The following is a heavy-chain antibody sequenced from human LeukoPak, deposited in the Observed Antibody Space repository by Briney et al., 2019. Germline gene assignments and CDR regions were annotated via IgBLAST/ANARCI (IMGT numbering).Heavy chain of an antibody. J-gene: IGHJ3*02. D-gene: IGHD3-10*01. CDR1: GGSISTYY. CDR3: AKSNGYGLVDI. V-gene: IGHV4-59*12. CDR2: IYYSGST. Sequence: PSETLSLTCTVSGGSISTYYWNWIRQPPGKGLEYIGYIYYSGSTNYNPSLKSRVTISVDTSRNQFSLKLNSVTAADTAVYYCAKSNGYGLVDIWGQGTMVTVSS.